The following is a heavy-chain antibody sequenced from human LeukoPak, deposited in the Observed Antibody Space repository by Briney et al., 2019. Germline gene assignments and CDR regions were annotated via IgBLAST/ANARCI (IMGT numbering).Heavy chain of an antibody. D-gene: IGHD5-12*01. CDR2: ITTSSSYM. V-gene: IGHV3-21*01. CDR3: ARGGLRSGCDP. Sequence: PGGSLRLSCAASGFTFSAYNMNWVRRTPGKGLEWVSSITTSSSYMFYADSVRGRFTISRDNAENSLYLQMNSLRAEDTAVYYCARGGLRSGCDPWGQGTLVTVSS. CDR1: GFTFSAYN. J-gene: IGHJ5*02.